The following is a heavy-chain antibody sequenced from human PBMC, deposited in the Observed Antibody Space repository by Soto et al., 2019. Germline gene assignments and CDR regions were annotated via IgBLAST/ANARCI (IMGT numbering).Heavy chain of an antibody. Sequence: GGSLRLSCAASGFAFASSAMSWVRQAPGKGLEWVSFFTASGGRTYYSDSVRGRFTVSKDTSKNTFFLQMTSLRAEDTAIYYCERYRTDGSARFDIWGQGTLVTVSS. CDR1: GFAFASSA. CDR2: FTASGGRT. J-gene: IGHJ4*01. CDR3: ERYRTDGSARFDI. D-gene: IGHD5-18*01. V-gene: IGHV3-23*01.